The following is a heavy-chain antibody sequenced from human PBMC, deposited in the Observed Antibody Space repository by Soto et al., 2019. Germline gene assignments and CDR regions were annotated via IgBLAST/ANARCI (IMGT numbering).Heavy chain of an antibody. CDR1: GFTFSSYA. D-gene: IGHD1-26*01. CDR3: AKESRGSGSYYDY. J-gene: IGHJ4*02. V-gene: IGHV3-23*01. CDR2: ISGSGGST. Sequence: GGSLRLSCAASGFTFSSYAMSWVRQAPGKGLEWVSAISGSGGSTYYADAVKGRFTISRDNSKHTLYLQMNSLRAEDTAVYYCAKESRGSGSYYDYWGQGTLVTVSS.